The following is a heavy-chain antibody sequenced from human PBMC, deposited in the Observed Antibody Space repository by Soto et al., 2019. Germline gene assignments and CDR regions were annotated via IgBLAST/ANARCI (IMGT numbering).Heavy chain of an antibody. V-gene: IGHV4-30-4*01. CDR2: IYYSGST. J-gene: IGHJ4*02. CDR3: ARATEVDTAFVNYFDY. CDR1: GGSISSGDYY. Sequence: SETLSLTCTVSGGSISSGDYYWSWIRQPPGKGLEWIGYIYYSGSTYYNPSLKSRVTISVDTSKNQFSLKLSSVTAADTAVYYCARATEVDTAFVNYFDYWGQGTLVTVSS. D-gene: IGHD5-18*01.